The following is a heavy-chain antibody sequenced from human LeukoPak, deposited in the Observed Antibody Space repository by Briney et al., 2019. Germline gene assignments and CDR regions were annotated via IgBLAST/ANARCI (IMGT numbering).Heavy chain of an antibody. V-gene: IGHV4-39*01. CDR1: GGSISSGPYY. CDR3: ARRDDSSGYHKIFDY. J-gene: IGHJ4*02. D-gene: IGHD3-22*01. CDR2: IYYGENT. Sequence: PSETLSLTCTVSGGSISSGPYYWGWIRQPPGKGLEWIGNIYYGENTYYNPSLKSRVTISIDTSKNQFYLKLSSLTAADTAVYYCARRDDSSGYHKIFDYWGPGTLVAVSS.